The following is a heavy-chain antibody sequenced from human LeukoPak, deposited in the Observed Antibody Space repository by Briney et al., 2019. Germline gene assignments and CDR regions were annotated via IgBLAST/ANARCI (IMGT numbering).Heavy chain of an antibody. V-gene: IGHV3-23*01. J-gene: IGHJ4*02. CDR3: AKDRARGGTTDFDY. CDR2: ISGSADST. D-gene: IGHD1-7*01. Sequence: GGSLRLSCAASRFTFNSYAMSWVRQAPGKGLEWVSAISGSADSTYYADSVKGQFAISRDNSKNTLYLQMNSLRAEDTAVYFCAKDRARGGTTDFDYWGQGTLVTVSS. CDR1: RFTFNSYA.